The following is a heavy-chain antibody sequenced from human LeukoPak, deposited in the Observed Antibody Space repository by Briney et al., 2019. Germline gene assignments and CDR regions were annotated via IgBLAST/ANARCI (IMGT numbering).Heavy chain of an antibody. CDR1: GFTFSSYA. J-gene: IGHJ6*03. D-gene: IGHD1-26*01. V-gene: IGHV3-30*04. CDR3: ASGGSYILQYYMDV. CDR2: ISYDGSNK. Sequence: GRSLRLSCAASGFTFSSYAMHWVRQAPGKGLEWVAVISYDGSNKYYADSVKGRFTISRDNSKNTLYLQMNSLRSDDTAVYYCASGGSYILQYYMDVWGKETTVTISS.